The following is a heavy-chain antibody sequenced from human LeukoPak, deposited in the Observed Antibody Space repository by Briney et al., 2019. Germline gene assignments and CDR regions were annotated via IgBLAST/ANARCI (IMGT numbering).Heavy chain of an antibody. CDR3: ARANYYYDRGGYYYYFDY. D-gene: IGHD3-22*01. CDR1: SGSISSYY. Sequence: PSETLSLTCTVSSGSISSYYWSWLRQPAGKGLEWIGRIYTSGSSNYNPSLQSRVTMSVDTSKNQFSLKLSSVPAADTAVYYCARANYYYDRGGYYYYFDYWGQGTLVTVSS. V-gene: IGHV4-4*07. CDR2: IYTSGSS. J-gene: IGHJ4*02.